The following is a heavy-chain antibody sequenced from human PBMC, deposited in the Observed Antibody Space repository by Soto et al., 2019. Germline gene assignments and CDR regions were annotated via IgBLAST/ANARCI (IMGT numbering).Heavy chain of an antibody. V-gene: IGHV1-46*03. CDR3: ARVWVAAAGRVGSAFDI. CDR1: GYTFTSYY. D-gene: IGHD6-13*01. Sequence: GPVKVSCKASGYTFTSYYMHWVRQAPGQGLEWMGIINPSGGSTSYAQKFQGRVTMTRDTSTSTVYMELSSLRSEDTAVYYCARVWVAAAGRVGSAFDIWGQGTMVTVSS. CDR2: INPSGGST. J-gene: IGHJ3*02.